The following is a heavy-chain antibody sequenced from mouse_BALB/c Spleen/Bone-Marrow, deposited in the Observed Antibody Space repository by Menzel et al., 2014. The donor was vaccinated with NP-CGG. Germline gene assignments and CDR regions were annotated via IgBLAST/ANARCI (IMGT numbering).Heavy chain of an antibody. Sequence: EVQRVESGPSLVKPSQTLSLTCSVTGDSITSGYWNWIRKFPGNKLEYMGYISYSGNTYYNPSLKSRISITRDTSKNQYYLQLNSVTTEDTATYYCARYKTTATWFAYWGQGTLVTVSA. D-gene: IGHD1-2*01. CDR3: ARYKTTATWFAY. CDR2: ISYSGNT. CDR1: GDSITSGY. V-gene: IGHV3-8*02. J-gene: IGHJ3*01.